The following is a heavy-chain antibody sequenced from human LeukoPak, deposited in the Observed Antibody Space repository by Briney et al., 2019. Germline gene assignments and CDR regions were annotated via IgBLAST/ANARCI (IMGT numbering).Heavy chain of an antibody. J-gene: IGHJ1*01. CDR3: ASNYYDSSGYYYFESEWPH. Sequence: ASVKVSCKASGYTFTGYFMHWVRQAPGQGLEWMGRINPNSGGTNYAQKFQGRVTMTRDTSISTAYMELNRLRSDDTAVYYCASNYYDSSGYYYFESEWPHWGQGTLVTVSS. CDR2: INPNSGGT. D-gene: IGHD3-22*01. V-gene: IGHV1-2*06. CDR1: GYTFTGYF.